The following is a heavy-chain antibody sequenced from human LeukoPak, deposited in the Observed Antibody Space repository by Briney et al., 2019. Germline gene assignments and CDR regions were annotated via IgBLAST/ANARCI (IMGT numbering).Heavy chain of an antibody. CDR2: INHSGST. Sequence: PSETLSLTCAVYGGSFSAYYWSWIRQPPGKGLEWIGEINHSGSTNYNPSLKSRVTISIDTSKNQFSLKLSSVTAADTAVYYCARDWGVSARPGYMDVWGKGTTVTISS. CDR3: ARDWGVSARPGYMDV. CDR1: GGSFSAYY. D-gene: IGHD6-6*01. J-gene: IGHJ6*03. V-gene: IGHV4-34*01.